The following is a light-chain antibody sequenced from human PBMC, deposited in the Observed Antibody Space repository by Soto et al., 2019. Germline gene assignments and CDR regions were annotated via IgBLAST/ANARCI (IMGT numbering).Light chain of an antibody. Sequence: QSVLTQPPSVSAAPGQTVTISCSGSSSNIENNYVSWYQQLPGTAPKLLIYEDTTRPSGIPDRFSGSKSGTSATLGITGLKTGDEADYYCATWDSSLSAGVFGTGTKLTVL. CDR1: SSNIENNY. CDR2: EDT. V-gene: IGLV1-51*02. J-gene: IGLJ1*01. CDR3: ATWDSSLSAGV.